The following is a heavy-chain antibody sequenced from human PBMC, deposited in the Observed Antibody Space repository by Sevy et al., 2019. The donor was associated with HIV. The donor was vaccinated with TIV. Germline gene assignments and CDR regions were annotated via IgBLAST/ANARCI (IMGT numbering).Heavy chain of an antibody. Sequence: GALRLSCEVSGFTFSNYWMTWVRQAPGKGLEWVANIKEDGSDKYYGDSVKGRFSLSSDNAKNSLYLQMDSLRAEDKAVYYCVRDGLASATDFVYWGQGTLVTVSS. D-gene: IGHD2-15*01. J-gene: IGHJ4*02. CDR1: GFTFSNYW. CDR2: IKEDGSDK. V-gene: IGHV3-7*01. CDR3: VRDGLASATDFVY.